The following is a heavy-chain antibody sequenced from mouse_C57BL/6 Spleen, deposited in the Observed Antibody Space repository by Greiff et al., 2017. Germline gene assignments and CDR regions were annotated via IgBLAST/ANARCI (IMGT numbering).Heavy chain of an antibody. CDR2: IRNKANGYTT. V-gene: IGHV7-3*01. D-gene: IGHD1-1*01. J-gene: IGHJ2*01. Sequence: EVQLVESGGGLVQPGGSLSLSCAASGFTFTDYYMSWVRQPPGKALEWLGFIRNKANGYTTEYSASVKGRFTISRDNSQSILYLQMNALRAEDSATDDCASYDYYGSRYYFDYWGQGTTLTVSS. CDR3: ASYDYYGSRYYFDY. CDR1: GFTFTDYY.